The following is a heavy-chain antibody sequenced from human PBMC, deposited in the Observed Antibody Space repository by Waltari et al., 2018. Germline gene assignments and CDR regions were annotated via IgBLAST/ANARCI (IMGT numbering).Heavy chain of an antibody. Sequence: QVQLVQSGAEVKKPGSSVKVSCKASGGTFSSYAISWVRQAPGQGLEWMGRIIPVLGKANNAQKFQVRFTMTTDTSTSTAYMELRSLRSDDTAVYYCAKETSGAIFAATKGPFDIWGQGTMVTVSS. J-gene: IGHJ3*02. CDR3: AKETSGAIFAATKGPFDI. D-gene: IGHD3-3*01. CDR1: GGTFSSYA. CDR2: IIPVLGKA. V-gene: IGHV1-69*02.